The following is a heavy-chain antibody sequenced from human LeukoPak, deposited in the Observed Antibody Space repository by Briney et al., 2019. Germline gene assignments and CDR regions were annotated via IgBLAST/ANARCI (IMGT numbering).Heavy chain of an antibody. CDR2: ISSSSSYI. Sequence: GGSLRLSCAASGFTLSSYSMNWVRQAPGKGLEWVSSISSSSSYIYYADSVKGRFTISRDNAKNSLYLQMNSLRAEDTAVYYCARLHGYYSRYFDYWGQGTLVTVSS. V-gene: IGHV3-21*04. J-gene: IGHJ4*02. CDR1: GFTLSSYS. CDR3: ARLHGYYSRYFDY. D-gene: IGHD3-3*01.